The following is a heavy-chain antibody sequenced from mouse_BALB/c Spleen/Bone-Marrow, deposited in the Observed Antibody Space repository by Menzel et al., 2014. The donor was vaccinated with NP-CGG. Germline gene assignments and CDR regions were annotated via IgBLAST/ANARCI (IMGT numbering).Heavy chain of an antibody. J-gene: IGHJ2*01. D-gene: IGHD2-5*01. CDR1: GFTFSDYA. Sequence: DVQLVESGGALVKPGGSLKLSCAASGFTFSDYAMSWVRQSPEKRLEWVAEISNGGNYTYYPDTVTGRFTISRDNAKNTLYLEMGSLRSEDTAMYYCSRNSNYSFDFWGQGTTLTVSS. V-gene: IGHV5-9-4*01. CDR3: SRNSNYSFDF. CDR2: ISNGGNYT.